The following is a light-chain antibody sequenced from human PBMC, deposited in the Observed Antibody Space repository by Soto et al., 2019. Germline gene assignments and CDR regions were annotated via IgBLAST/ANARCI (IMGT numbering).Light chain of an antibody. V-gene: IGLV2-14*01. CDR2: DVN. Sequence: QSALTQPASVSGSPGQSINISCTGTSSDVGGYKYVSWYQQHPGKAPKLMIYDVNNRPSGVSNRFSASKSGNTASLTISGLQGEDEADYYCSSYTSSSSLVFGGGTKVTVL. CDR3: SSYTSSSSLV. CDR1: SSDVGGYKY. J-gene: IGLJ2*01.